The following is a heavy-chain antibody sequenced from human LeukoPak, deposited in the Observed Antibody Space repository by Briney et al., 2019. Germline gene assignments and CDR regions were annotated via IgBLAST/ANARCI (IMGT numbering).Heavy chain of an antibody. CDR1: GFSFSR. J-gene: IGHJ6*03. V-gene: IGHV3-7*01. Sequence: GGSLRLSCAASGFSFSRMSWVRQAPGKGLEWVANIKQDGSEKNYVESVKGRFTISRDNAKNSLYLQMNSLRAEDTAVYYCARDYYRRKWFGEKIRGYDYYYMDVWGKGTTVTISS. D-gene: IGHD3-10*01. CDR3: ARDYYRRKWFGEKIRGYDYYYMDV. CDR2: IKQDGSEK.